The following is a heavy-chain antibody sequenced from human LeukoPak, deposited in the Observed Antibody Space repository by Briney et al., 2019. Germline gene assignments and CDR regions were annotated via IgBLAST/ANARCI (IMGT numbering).Heavy chain of an antibody. D-gene: IGHD3-22*01. CDR1: GFTFSSYW. Sequence: GGSLRLSCAASGFTFSSYWMSWVRQAPGKGLEWVANIKQDGSEKYYVDSVKGRFTISRDNAKNSLYLQMNSLRAEDTAVYYCARDREYYDSSGYYTGRYFDYWGQGTLVMASS. V-gene: IGHV3-7*01. CDR2: IKQDGSEK. J-gene: IGHJ4*02. CDR3: ARDREYYDSSGYYTGRYFDY.